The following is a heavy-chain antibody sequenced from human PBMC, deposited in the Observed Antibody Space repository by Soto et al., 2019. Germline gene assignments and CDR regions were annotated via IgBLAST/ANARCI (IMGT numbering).Heavy chain of an antibody. J-gene: IGHJ3*01. Sequence: SETLSLTCTVSGGSMDNFYWSWIRLTPGKGLEWIGYVYYSGITNYNPSLKSRVSISIDTSKNQFSLKLTSVIAADTAVYYCARSTPALWFILWGQGTMVTV. CDR2: VYYSGIT. D-gene: IGHD2-21*01. CDR1: GGSMDNFY. V-gene: IGHV4-59*01. CDR3: ARSTPALWFIL.